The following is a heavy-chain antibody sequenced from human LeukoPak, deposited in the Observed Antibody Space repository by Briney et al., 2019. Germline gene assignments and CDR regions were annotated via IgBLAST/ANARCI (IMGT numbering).Heavy chain of an antibody. V-gene: IGHV3-23*01. CDR3: AKDGDYYGSGSYVYYYYGMDV. D-gene: IGHD3-10*01. Sequence: GGSLRLSCAASGFTFSSYAMSWVRQAPGKGLEWVSAISGSGGSTYYADSVKGRFTISRDNSKNTLYLQMNGLRAEDTAVYYCAKDGDYYGSGSYVYYYYGMDVWGQGTTVTVSS. CDR2: ISGSGGST. J-gene: IGHJ6*02. CDR1: GFTFSSYA.